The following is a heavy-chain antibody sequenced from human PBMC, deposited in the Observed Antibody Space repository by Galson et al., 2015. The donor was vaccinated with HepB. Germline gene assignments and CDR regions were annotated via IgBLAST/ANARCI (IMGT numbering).Heavy chain of an antibody. J-gene: IGHJ6*02. Sequence: SLRLSCAASGFTFSSYAMHWVRQAPGKGLEWVAVISYDGSNKYYADSVKGRFTISRDNSKNTLYLQMNSLRAEDTAVYYCARGGSRLVRHSSGSDRRYYYGMDVWGQGTTVTVSS. CDR3: ARGGSRLVRHSSGSDRRYYYGMDV. CDR1: GFTFSSYA. V-gene: IGHV3-30*04. D-gene: IGHD6-19*01. CDR2: ISYDGSNK.